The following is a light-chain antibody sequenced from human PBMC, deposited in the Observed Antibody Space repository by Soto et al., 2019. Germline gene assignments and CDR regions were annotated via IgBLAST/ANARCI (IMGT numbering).Light chain of an antibody. J-gene: IGKJ2*01. CDR1: QSVSSSY. CDR2: GAS. V-gene: IGKV3-20*01. CDR3: QQYGSSPYT. Sequence: DIVLTQSPGTLSLSPGERATLSWRASQSVSSSYLAWYQQKPGQAPRLLIYGASSRATGIPDRFSGSGSGTDFTLTISRLEPEDFAVYYCQQYGSSPYTFGQGTKLEIK.